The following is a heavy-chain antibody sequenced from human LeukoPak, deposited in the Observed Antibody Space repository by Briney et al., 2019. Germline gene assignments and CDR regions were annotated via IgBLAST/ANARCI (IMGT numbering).Heavy chain of an antibody. CDR2: ISYDGSNR. CDR3: AKDQFSH. CDR1: GFTFNRCG. J-gene: IGHJ4*02. V-gene: IGHV3-30*18. Sequence: GSSLRLFCAASGFTFNRCGMHWVRQAPGKGLEWVAVISYDGSNRHYADSVKRRFTISRDNSKDTLYLQMNSLRAEDTAVYYCAKDQFSHWGQGTLVTVSS.